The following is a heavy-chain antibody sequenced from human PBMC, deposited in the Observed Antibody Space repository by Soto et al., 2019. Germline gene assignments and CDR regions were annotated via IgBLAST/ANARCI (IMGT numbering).Heavy chain of an antibody. J-gene: IGHJ6*02. CDR1: GYTFTSYG. Sequence: ASVKVSCKASGYTFTSYGMNWVRQAPGRGLEWMGWINPGNGNTKYSQKLQGRVTMTTDTSTSTAYMELRSLRSDDTAVYYCARDTSVEEMATIPYYYYYGMDVWGQGTTVTVSS. V-gene: IGHV1-3*01. CDR3: ARDTSVEEMATIPYYYYYGMDV. CDR2: INPGNGNT. D-gene: IGHD5-12*01.